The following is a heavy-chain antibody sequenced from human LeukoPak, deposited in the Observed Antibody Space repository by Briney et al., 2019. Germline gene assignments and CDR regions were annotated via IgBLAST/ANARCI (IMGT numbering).Heavy chain of an antibody. V-gene: IGHV4-34*01. D-gene: IGHD3-10*01. CDR2: INHSGST. J-gene: IGHJ4*02. CDR3: ARGEGSGSYYKYYFDY. CDR1: GGSFSGYY. Sequence: SETLSLTCAVYGGSFSGYYWSWIRQPPGKGLEWIGEINHSGSTNYNPSLKSRVTISVDTSENQFSLKLSSVTAADAAVYYCARGEGSGSYYKYYFDYWGQGTLVTVSS.